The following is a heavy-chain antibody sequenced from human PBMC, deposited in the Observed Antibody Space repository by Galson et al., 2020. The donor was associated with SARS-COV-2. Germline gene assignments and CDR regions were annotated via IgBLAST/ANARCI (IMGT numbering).Heavy chain of an antibody. V-gene: IGHV4-39*01. CDR3: ARQLGDYDIWTGYSSNWFDP. D-gene: IGHD3-9*01. CDR2: IFYYGSS. J-gene: IGHJ5*02. Sequence: SETLSLTCTVSGGSINSSSHYWGRIRQPQGKGLEWIGSIFYYGSSYYNPSLKSRVTISVDTSKNQYSLKLSSVTAADTAVDYCARQLGDYDIWTGYSSNWFDPWGQGTLVTVSS. CDR1: GGSINSSSHY.